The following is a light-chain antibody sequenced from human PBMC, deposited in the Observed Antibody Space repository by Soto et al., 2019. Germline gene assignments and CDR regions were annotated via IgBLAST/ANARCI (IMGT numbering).Light chain of an antibody. J-gene: IGKJ2*01. CDR3: QQYGGSPRT. V-gene: IGKV3-15*01. CDR2: GAS. CDR1: QSVSSN. Sequence: EIVMTQSPATLSVSPGERATLSCRASQSVSSNLAWYQQKPGQAPRLLFYGASTRATGIPVRFSASGSGTEFTLTISSLQSEDFAIYHCQQYGGSPRTFGQGTKLEIK.